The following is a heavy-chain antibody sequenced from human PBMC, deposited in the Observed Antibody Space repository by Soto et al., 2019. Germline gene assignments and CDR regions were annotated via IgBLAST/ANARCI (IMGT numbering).Heavy chain of an antibody. CDR2: ISSSGSTI. CDR3: ARLSGTYGRRHYFDY. CDR1: GFTFSSYE. Sequence: VHLVESGGNLVQPGGSLRLSCAASGFTFSSYEMNWVRQVPGKGLELVSYISSSGSTIHYADSVKGRFTIYRDNAKSSVYLQRNSLRPEDTGVYYCARLSGTYGRRHYFDYWGQGTLVTVSS. J-gene: IGHJ4*02. D-gene: IGHD3-16*01. V-gene: IGHV3-48*03.